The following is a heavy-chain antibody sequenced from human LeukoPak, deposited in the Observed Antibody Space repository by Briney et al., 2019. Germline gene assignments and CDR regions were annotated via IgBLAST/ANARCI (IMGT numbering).Heavy chain of an antibody. Sequence: SETLSLTCTVSGGSISSYYWSWIRQPPGKGLEWIGYIYYSGSTNYNPSLKSRVTISVDTSKNQFSLKLSSVTAADAAVYYCARSNPWDYGSGTYYFDYWGQGTLVTVSS. J-gene: IGHJ4*02. V-gene: IGHV4-59*12. CDR2: IYYSGST. CDR3: ARSNPWDYGSGTYYFDY. CDR1: GGSISSYY. D-gene: IGHD3-10*01.